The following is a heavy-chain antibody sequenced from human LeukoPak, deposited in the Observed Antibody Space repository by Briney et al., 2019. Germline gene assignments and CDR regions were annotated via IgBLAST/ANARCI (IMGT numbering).Heavy chain of an antibody. CDR1: GGSISSGGYS. CDR3: ASMATGYCSSTSCGDWCFDL. J-gene: IGHJ2*01. V-gene: IGHV4-30-2*01. Sequence: TSSETLSLTCAVSGGSISSGGYSWSWIRQPPGKGLEWIGYIYHSGSTYYNPSLKSRVTISVDRSKNQFSLKLSSVTAADTAVYYCASMATGYCSSTSCGDWCFDLWGRGTLVTVSS. D-gene: IGHD2-2*03. CDR2: IYHSGST.